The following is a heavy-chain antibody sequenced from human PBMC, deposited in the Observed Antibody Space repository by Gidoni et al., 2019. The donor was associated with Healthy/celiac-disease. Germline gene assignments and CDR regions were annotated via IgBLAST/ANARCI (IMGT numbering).Heavy chain of an antibody. CDR3: ARDWDSSCNKRAGC. CDR1: CGSISSGGYY. J-gene: IGHJ4*02. D-gene: IGHD6-6*01. Sequence: QVQLQESGPGLVKPSQTLSLTCTVSCGSISSGGYYWSWLRQHPGKGLEWIGYIYYSGSTYYNPSLKSRVTISVDTSKNQFSLKLSSVTAADTAVYYCARDWDSSCNKRAGCWGQGTLVTVSS. V-gene: IGHV4-31*03. CDR2: IYYSGST.